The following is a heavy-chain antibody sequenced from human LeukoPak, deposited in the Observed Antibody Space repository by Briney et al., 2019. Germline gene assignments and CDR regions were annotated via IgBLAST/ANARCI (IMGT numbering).Heavy chain of an antibody. CDR2: INHSGST. CDR1: GGSFSGYY. CDR3: ARGSRRGYSAHFDY. Sequence: SETLSLTCAVYGGSFSGYYWSWIRQPPGKGLEWIGEINHSGSTNYNPSLKSRVTISVDTSKNQFSPKLSSVTAADTAVYYCARGSRRGYSAHFDYWGQGTLVTVSS. V-gene: IGHV4-34*01. D-gene: IGHD5-12*01. J-gene: IGHJ4*02.